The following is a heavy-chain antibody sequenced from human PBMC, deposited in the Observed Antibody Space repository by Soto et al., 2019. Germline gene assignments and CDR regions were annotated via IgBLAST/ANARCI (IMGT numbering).Heavy chain of an antibody. D-gene: IGHD6-19*01. Sequence: QVQLQQWGAGLLKASETLSLTCAVVGDSLRGQSXXXXRQSXGKGLEWIGELDQSGGTNYNPSLKSRAIISDDTSKNQFSLTLTSVTAADTAVYYCAREDSYGWSGESLDVWGQGTTVTVSS. CDR3: AREDSYGWSGESLDV. J-gene: IGHJ6*02. CDR1: GDSLRGQS. V-gene: IGHV4-34*01. CDR2: LDQSGGT.